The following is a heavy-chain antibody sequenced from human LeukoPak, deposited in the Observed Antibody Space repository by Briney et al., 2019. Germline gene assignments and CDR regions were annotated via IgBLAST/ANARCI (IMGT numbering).Heavy chain of an antibody. CDR1: GYTFTSYG. J-gene: IGHJ5*02. V-gene: IGHV7-4-1*02. D-gene: IGHD6-6*01. CDR2: INTNTGNP. Sequence: ASVKVSCKASGYTFTSYGISWVRQAPGQGLEWMGWINTNTGNPTYAQGFTGRFVFSLDTSVSTAYLQISSLKAEDTAVYYCARIQYSSSSGWFDPWGQGTLVTVSS. CDR3: ARIQYSSSSGWFDP.